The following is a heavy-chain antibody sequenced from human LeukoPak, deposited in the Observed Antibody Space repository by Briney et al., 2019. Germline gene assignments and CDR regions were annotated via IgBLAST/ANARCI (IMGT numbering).Heavy chain of an antibody. CDR3: ARARGLYNYGMDV. CDR1: GGSLNGHY. D-gene: IGHD3-16*01. J-gene: IGHJ6*02. V-gene: IGHV4-34*01. CDR2: SGHRGGT. Sequence: SETLSLTCAVYGGSLNGHYWSWIRQPPGKGLEWIGESGHRGGTKFNPSLKSRVTISVDTSKNQFSLKLSSVTAADTAVYYCARARGLYNYGMDVWGQGTTVTVSS.